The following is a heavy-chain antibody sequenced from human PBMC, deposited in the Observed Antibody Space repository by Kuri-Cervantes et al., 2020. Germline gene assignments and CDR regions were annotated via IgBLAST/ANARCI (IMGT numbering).Heavy chain of an antibody. V-gene: IGHV1-69*13. CDR3: ARFGYCSGGSCYFGPDYYYYGMDV. J-gene: IGHJ6*02. D-gene: IGHD2-15*01. CDR1: GGTFSSYA. Sequence: SVKVSCKASGGTFSSYAISWVRQAPGQGLEWMGGIIPIFDTANYAQKFQGRVTITADESTSTAYMELSSLRSEDTAVYYCARFGYCSGGSCYFGPDYYYYGMDVWGQGTTVTVSS. CDR2: IIPIFDTA.